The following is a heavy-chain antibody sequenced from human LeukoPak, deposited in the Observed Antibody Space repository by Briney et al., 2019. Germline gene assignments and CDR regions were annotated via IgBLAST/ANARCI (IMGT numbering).Heavy chain of an antibody. CDR2: ISSTSSTI. CDR3: ARTRLGPASY. D-gene: IGHD3-9*01. V-gene: IGHV3-11*01. Sequence: GGSLRLSCAASGFTFKDYYMSWIRQAPGKGLERVSYISSTSSTIYYADSVKGRFTISRDNVKNSVSLQMNSLRAEDTAVYYCARTRLGPASYWGQGTLVTVSS. CDR1: GFTFKDYY. J-gene: IGHJ4*02.